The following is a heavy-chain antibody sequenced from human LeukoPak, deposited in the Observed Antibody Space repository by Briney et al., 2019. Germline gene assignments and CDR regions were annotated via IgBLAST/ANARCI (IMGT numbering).Heavy chain of an antibody. D-gene: IGHD3-3*01. CDR2: IYYSGST. CDR1: GGSISSYY. V-gene: IGHV4-59*01. CDR3: ARGAHYDFWSGYVFFDY. Sequence: SETLSLTCTVSGGSISSYYWSWIRRPPGKGLEWIGYIYYSGSTNYNPSLKSRVTISVDTSKNQFSLKLSSVTAADTAVYYCARGAHYDFWSGYVFFDYWGQGTLVTVSS. J-gene: IGHJ4*02.